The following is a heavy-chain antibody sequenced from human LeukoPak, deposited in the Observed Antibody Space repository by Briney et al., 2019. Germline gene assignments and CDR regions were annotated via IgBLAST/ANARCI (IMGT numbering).Heavy chain of an antibody. CDR3: ARARSGLKTGSPWDYFDY. D-gene: IGHD3-22*01. J-gene: IGHJ4*02. V-gene: IGHV3-11*04. Sequence: GGSLRLSCAASGFTFSDYYMSWIRQAPGKGLEWVSYISSSGSTIYYADSVKGRFTISRDNAKNSLYLQMNSLRAEDTAVYYCARARSGLKTGSPWDYFDYWGQGTLVTVSS. CDR1: GFTFSDYY. CDR2: ISSSGSTI.